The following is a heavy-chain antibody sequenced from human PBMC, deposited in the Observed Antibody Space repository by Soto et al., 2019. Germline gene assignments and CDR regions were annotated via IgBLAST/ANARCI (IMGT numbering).Heavy chain of an antibody. CDR3: VWYRDGDHRERHAFPTRRASDL. J-gene: IGHJ2*01. CDR2: IYYTGSS. CDR1: GDSLSRNGGH. Sequence: TLSLTCTVSGDSLSRNGGHWSWIRQHPGKGLEWIGYIYYTGSSYYNPSLESRASISVETSKKQLSLRLNSVTAADTAVYYCVWYRDGDHRERHAFPTRRASDL. V-gene: IGHV4-31*03. D-gene: IGHD3-10*01.